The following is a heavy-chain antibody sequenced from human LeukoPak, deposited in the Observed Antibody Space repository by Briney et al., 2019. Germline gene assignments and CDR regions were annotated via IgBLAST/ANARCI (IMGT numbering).Heavy chain of an antibody. J-gene: IGHJ6*03. CDR3: ARAQLELGDMDV. CDR1: GFTFSSYG. CDR2: ISGSGGST. Sequence: GGTLRLSCAASGFTFSSYGMSWVRQAPGKGLEWVSAISGSGGSTYYADSVKGRFTISRDNAKNSLYLQMNSLRAEDTAVYYCARAQLELGDMDVWGKGTTVTVSS. D-gene: IGHD1-7*01. V-gene: IGHV3-23*01.